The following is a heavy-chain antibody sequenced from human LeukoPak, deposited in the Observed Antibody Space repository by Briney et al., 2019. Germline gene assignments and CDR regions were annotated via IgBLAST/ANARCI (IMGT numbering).Heavy chain of an antibody. CDR1: GGSISSGDYY. Sequence: SETLSLTCTVSGGSISSGDYYWSWIRQPPGKGLEWFGYIYYSGSTYYNPSLKSRITTSVDTSKNQFSLKLSSVTAADTAVYYCARAGIVGDVSDYWGQGTLVTVSS. CDR3: ARAGIVGDVSDY. CDR2: IYYSGST. V-gene: IGHV4-30-4*08. J-gene: IGHJ4*02. D-gene: IGHD1-26*01.